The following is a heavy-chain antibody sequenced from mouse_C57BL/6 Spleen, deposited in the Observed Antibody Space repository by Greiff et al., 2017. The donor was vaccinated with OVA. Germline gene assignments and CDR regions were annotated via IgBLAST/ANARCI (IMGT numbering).Heavy chain of an antibody. J-gene: IGHJ1*03. V-gene: IGHV1-26*01. CDR2: INPNNGGT. CDR1: GYTFTDYY. D-gene: IGHD2-4*01. Sequence: VQLQQSGPELVKPGASVKISCKASGYTFTDYYMNWVKQSHGKSLEWIGDINPNNGGTSYNQKFKGKATLTVDKSSSTAYMELRSLTSEDSAVYYCARGPYYDYDVRYFDVWGTGTTVTVSS. CDR3: ARGPYYDYDVRYFDV.